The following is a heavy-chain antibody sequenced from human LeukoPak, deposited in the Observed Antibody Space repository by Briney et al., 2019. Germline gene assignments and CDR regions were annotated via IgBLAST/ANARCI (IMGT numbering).Heavy chain of an antibody. V-gene: IGHV3-74*03. Sequence: PGGSLRLSCAASGFTFRSYWMHGVRQAPGKGLVWVSRINTDGSSTTYADAVKGRFTISRDNAKNTLYLQMNSLRAEDTAVYYCARDLPVYDFWTDYFDYRGQGTLVTVSS. CDR1: GFTFRSYW. J-gene: IGHJ4*02. D-gene: IGHD3-3*01. CDR2: INTDGSST. CDR3: ARDLPVYDFWTDYFDY.